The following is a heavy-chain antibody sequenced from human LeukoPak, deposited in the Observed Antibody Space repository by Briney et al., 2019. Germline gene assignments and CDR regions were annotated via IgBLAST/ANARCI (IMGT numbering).Heavy chain of an antibody. J-gene: IGHJ4*02. D-gene: IGHD2-2*01. CDR1: GFTFSSYG. CDR2: ISSNGGST. Sequence: PGGSLRLSFAASGFTFSSYGMHWVRQAPGKGLEYVSAISSNGGSTYYANSVKGRFTISRDNSKNTLYLQMGSLRAEDMAVYYCARGYCSSTSCFPFDYWGQGTLVTVSS. CDR3: ARGYCSSTSCFPFDY. V-gene: IGHV3-64*01.